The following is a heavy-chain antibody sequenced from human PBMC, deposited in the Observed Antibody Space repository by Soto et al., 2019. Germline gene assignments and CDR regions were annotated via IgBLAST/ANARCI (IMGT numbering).Heavy chain of an antibody. J-gene: IGHJ4*02. D-gene: IGHD3-22*01. CDR2: ISYDGSNK. V-gene: IGHV3-30-3*01. Sequence: LSLTCAVSGGSISSSYAMHWGRQAPGKGLEWVAVISYDGSNKYYADSVKGRFTISRDNSKNTLYLQINSLRAEDTAVYYCARDLDYYDSSGYLDYWGQGTLVTVSS. CDR1: GGSISSSYA. CDR3: ARDLDYYDSSGYLDY.